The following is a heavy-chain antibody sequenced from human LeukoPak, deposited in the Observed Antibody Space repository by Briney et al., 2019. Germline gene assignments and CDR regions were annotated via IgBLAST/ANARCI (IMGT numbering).Heavy chain of an antibody. J-gene: IGHJ4*02. CDR2: ISSSSSYI. D-gene: IGHD3-9*01. Sequence: GSLRLSCAASGFTFSSYSMNWVRQAPGKGLEWVSSISSSSSYIYYADSVKGRFTISRDNAKNSLYLQMNSLRAEDTAVYYCARDSRYYDILTGPDYWGQGTLVTVSS. CDR1: GFTFSSYS. CDR3: ARDSRYYDILTGPDY. V-gene: IGHV3-21*01.